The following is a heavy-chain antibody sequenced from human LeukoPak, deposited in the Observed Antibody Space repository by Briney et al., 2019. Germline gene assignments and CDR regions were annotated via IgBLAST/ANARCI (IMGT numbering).Heavy chain of an antibody. Sequence: GGSLRLSCAASGFTFSSYAMSWVRQAPGKGLEWVSAIPGSGDRTYYADSVKGRFTISRDNSKNTLYLQMNNLRAEDTAVYYCAKRYLGASGNYNFDYWGQGTLVTVSS. D-gene: IGHD1-26*01. CDR2: IPGSGDRT. CDR1: GFTFSSYA. V-gene: IGHV3-23*01. J-gene: IGHJ4*02. CDR3: AKRYLGASGNYNFDY.